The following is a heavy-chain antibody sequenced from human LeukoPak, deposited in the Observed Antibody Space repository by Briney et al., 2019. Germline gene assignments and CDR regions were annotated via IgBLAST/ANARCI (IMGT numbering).Heavy chain of an antibody. CDR2: NDSTGDT. CDR3: ARGKTGDDYVVFDY. J-gene: IGHJ4*02. CDR1: GFTFSSHD. D-gene: IGHD3-10*02. Sequence: PGGSLRLSCAASGFTFSSHDMYWVRQTGKRLEWVAENDSTGDTYYLDSVKGRFTISRETVKNSLSLQMNSLRVGDTGVYYCARGKTGDDYVVFDYWGQGVLVTVSS. V-gene: IGHV3-13*01.